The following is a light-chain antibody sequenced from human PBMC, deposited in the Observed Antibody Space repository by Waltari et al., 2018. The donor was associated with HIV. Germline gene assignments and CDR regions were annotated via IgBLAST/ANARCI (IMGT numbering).Light chain of an antibody. Sequence: DIQMTPSPSSLSASVGDRVTITCQASQDISKYLSWHQQKPGKAPKLLISDASNLQTGVPARFSGSGSGTDFTFTISSLQPEDIATYFCQQYDNLPFTFGPGTKVDIK. J-gene: IGKJ3*01. CDR2: DAS. CDR3: QQYDNLPFT. V-gene: IGKV1-33*01. CDR1: QDISKY.